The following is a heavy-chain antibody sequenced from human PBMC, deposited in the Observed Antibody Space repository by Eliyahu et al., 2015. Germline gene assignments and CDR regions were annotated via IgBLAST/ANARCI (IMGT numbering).Heavy chain of an antibody. CDR1: FIFSSYG. Sequence: FIFSSYGMHWVRQAPGKGLEWVAVISYDGSNKYYADSVKGRFTISRDNSKNTLYLQMNSLRAEDTAVYYCAKDRVMITFGDIDYWGQGTLVTVSS. CDR3: AKDRVMITFGDIDY. V-gene: IGHV3-30*18. D-gene: IGHD3-16*01. J-gene: IGHJ4*02. CDR2: ISYDGSNK.